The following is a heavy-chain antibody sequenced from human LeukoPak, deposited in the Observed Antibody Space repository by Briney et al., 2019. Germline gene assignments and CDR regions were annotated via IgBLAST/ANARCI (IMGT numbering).Heavy chain of an antibody. CDR1: GYTFTGYY. Sequence: ASVTVSCKASGYTFTGYYMHWVRQAPGQRLEWMGWINAGNGSTKYSQEFQGRVTITRDTSASTAYMELSSLRSEDMAVYYCARGASYDSSGYRYMDVWGKGTTVTVSS. CDR2: INAGNGST. D-gene: IGHD3-22*01. V-gene: IGHV1-3*03. J-gene: IGHJ6*03. CDR3: ARGASYDSSGYRYMDV.